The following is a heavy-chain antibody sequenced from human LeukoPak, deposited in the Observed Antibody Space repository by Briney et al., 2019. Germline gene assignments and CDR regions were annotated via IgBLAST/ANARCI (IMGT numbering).Heavy chain of an antibody. J-gene: IGHJ4*02. CDR1: GYTFTSYD. CDR3: ARGLHRHGSGSYYKWGY. Sequence: GASVKVSCKASGYTFTSYDINWVRQATGQGLEWMGWMNSNSGNTGYAQKFQGRVTITRNTSISTAYMELSSLRSEDTAVYYCARGLHRHGSGSYYKWGYWGQGTLVTVSS. CDR2: MNSNSGNT. D-gene: IGHD3-10*01. V-gene: IGHV1-8*03.